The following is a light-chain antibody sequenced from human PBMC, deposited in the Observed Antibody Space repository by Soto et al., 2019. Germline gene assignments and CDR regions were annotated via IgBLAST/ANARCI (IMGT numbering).Light chain of an antibody. Sequence: QSVLTQPASVSGSPGQSIAISCTGTSSDIGAYAYVSWYQQHPGKIPKLIVFDVNYRPSGVSSRFSGSKSGNTASLTISGLQAEDEADYYCGSYTRSNSVMFGGGTKVTVL. CDR1: SSDIGAYAY. CDR2: DVN. V-gene: IGLV2-14*03. J-gene: IGLJ3*02. CDR3: GSYTRSNSVM.